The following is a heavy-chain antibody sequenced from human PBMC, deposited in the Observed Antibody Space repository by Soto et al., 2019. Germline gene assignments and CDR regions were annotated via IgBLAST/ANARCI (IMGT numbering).Heavy chain of an antibody. CDR2: IYYSGST. D-gene: IGHD4-17*01. Sequence: SETLSLTCTVSGGSISSYYWSWIRQPPGKGLEWIGYIYYSGSTNYNPSLKSRVTISVDTSKNQFSLKLSSVTAADTAVYYCARDGGYGDYFDYWGQGTLVTVSS. CDR3: ARDGGYGDYFDY. V-gene: IGHV4-59*01. J-gene: IGHJ4*02. CDR1: GGSISSYY.